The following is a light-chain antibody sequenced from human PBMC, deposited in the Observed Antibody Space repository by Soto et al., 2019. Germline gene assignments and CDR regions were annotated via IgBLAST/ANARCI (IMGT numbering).Light chain of an antibody. CDR3: SSYTSSNTQV. CDR1: STDVGGYDY. Sequence: QSVLTQPASVSGSPGESITISCTGTSTDVGGYDYVSWFQQHPGRAPKLIIYDVSIRPSGVSNRFSGSKSGNTASLIISGLQAEDETDSSCSSYTSSNTQVFGTGTKVTVL. J-gene: IGLJ1*01. CDR2: DVS. V-gene: IGLV2-14*01.